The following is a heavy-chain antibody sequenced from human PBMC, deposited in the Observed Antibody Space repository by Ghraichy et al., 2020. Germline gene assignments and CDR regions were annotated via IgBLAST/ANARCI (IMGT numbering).Heavy chain of an antibody. J-gene: IGHJ5*02. V-gene: IGHV3-7*01. D-gene: IGHD5-12*01. CDR1: GFTFSNHW. CDR2: IKQDGSEK. CDR3: ARESPIYSGYAA. Sequence: GGSLSLSCAASGFTFSNHWMTWVRQVPGKGLEWVANIKQDGSEKSYVDSVKGRFTISRDNAKNSLYLQMNSLRAEDTAVYYCARESPIYSGYAAWGQGTLVTVSS.